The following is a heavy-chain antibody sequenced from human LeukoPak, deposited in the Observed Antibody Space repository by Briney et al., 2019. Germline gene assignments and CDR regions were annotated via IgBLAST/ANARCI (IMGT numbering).Heavy chain of an antibody. V-gene: IGHV4-59*01. CDR2: IYYSGST. J-gene: IGHJ3*02. D-gene: IGHD3-22*01. CDR3: ARDLYDSSGYYYEGHAFDI. Sequence: PSETLSLTCTVSGGSISSYYWSWIRQPPGKGLEWIGYIYYSGSTNYNPSLKSRVTISVDTSKNQFSLKLSSVTAADTAVYYCARDLYDSSGYYYEGHAFDIWGQGTMVTVSS. CDR1: GGSISSYY.